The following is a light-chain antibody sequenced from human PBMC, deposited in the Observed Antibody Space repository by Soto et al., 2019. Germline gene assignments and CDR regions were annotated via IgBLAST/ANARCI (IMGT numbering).Light chain of an antibody. Sequence: EIVMTQSPATLSVSPGEGATLSCRASQSVSSKLAWYQQKPGQAPRLLIYGASTRATGIPARFSGSGSGTEFTLIISSLQSEDSAVYYCQEYIQWPPGMFGPGTTVDIK. J-gene: IGKJ1*01. CDR1: QSVSSK. V-gene: IGKV3-15*01. CDR3: QEYIQWPPGM. CDR2: GAS.